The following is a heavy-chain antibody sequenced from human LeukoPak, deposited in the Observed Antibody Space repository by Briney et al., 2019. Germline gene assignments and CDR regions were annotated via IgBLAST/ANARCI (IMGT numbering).Heavy chain of an antibody. Sequence: GSLRLSCAASGFTFSTEPMNWVRQTPGRGLEWLSFISSSSSNIIYADSVKGRFTISRDNAMSSLYLQMNSLRAEDTALYFCARGGIFGVLIRFDPWGQGTLVTVSS. CDR2: ISSSSSNI. CDR1: GFTFSTEP. V-gene: IGHV3-48*04. D-gene: IGHD3-3*01. J-gene: IGHJ5*02. CDR3: ARGGIFGVLIRFDP.